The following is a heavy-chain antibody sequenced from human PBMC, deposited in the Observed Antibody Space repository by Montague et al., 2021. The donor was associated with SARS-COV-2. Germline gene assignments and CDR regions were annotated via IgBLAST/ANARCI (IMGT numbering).Heavy chain of an antibody. CDR2: MYDSGST. CDR1: GGSISNGGYY. CDR3: ARGDGVVVAAPYI. Sequence: TLSLTCTVSGGSISNGGYYCSWIRQHPGKGLEWIGYMYDSGSTYYNPSLTSRVTMPLDTSKNQFSLKLSSATAADTAVYYCARGDGVVVAAPYIWGQGTMVTVSS. D-gene: IGHD2-15*01. V-gene: IGHV4-31*03. J-gene: IGHJ3*02.